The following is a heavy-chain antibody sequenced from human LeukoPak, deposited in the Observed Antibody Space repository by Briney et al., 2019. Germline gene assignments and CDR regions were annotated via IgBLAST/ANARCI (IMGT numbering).Heavy chain of an antibody. J-gene: IGHJ4*02. CDR1: GYPVSSGYY. CDR2: IYHSGST. CDR3: ASHIVRGYSYGHITAYYFDY. D-gene: IGHD5-18*01. Sequence: SETLSLTCTVSGYPVSSGYYWGWIRQPPGKGLEWIGSIYHSGSTYYNPSLKSRVTISVDTSKNQFSLKLSSVTAADTAVYYCASHIVRGYSYGHITAYYFDYWGQGTLVTVSS. V-gene: IGHV4-38-2*02.